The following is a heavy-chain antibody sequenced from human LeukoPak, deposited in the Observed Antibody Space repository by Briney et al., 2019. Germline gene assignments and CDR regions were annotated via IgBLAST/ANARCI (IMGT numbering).Heavy chain of an antibody. J-gene: IGHJ4*02. D-gene: IGHD2-8*01. Sequence: GGSLRLSCAASGFTFSSYAMSWVRQAPGKGLEWVSAISGSGGSTYYADSVKGRFTISRDNSKNTPYLQMNSLRAEDTAVYYCASTLGYCTDGLCYKGRYFDYWGQGTLVAVSS. CDR2: ISGSGGST. CDR3: ASTLGYCTDGLCYKGRYFDY. V-gene: IGHV3-23*01. CDR1: GFTFSSYA.